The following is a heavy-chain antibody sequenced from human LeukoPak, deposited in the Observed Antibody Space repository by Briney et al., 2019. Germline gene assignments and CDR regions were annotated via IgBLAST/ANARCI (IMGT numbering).Heavy chain of an antibody. CDR3: ATLSGAAAGRGY. J-gene: IGHJ4*02. CDR2: ISPNSGGT. CDR1: GYTFTGYY. Sequence: ASVKVSCKASGYTFTGYYMHWVRQAPGQGLEWMGWISPNSGGTNYAQKFQGRVTMTRDTSISTAYMELSRLRSDDTAVYYCATLSGAAAGRGYWGQGTLVTVSS. D-gene: IGHD6-13*01. V-gene: IGHV1-2*02.